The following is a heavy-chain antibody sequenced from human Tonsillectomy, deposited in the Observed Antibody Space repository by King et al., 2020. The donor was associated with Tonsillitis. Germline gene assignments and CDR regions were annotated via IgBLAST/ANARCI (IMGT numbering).Heavy chain of an antibody. CDR2: IWYDGSNK. J-gene: IGHJ3*02. D-gene: IGHD3-22*01. Sequence: VQLVESGGGVVQPGRSLRLSCAASGFTFSSNGMHWVRQAPGKGLEWVAVIWYDGSNKYYADSVKGRFTISGDNSKNTLYLQMNSLRAEDTAVYYCARSAIVVFMNDAFDIWGQGTMVTVSS. CDR3: ARSAIVVFMNDAFDI. CDR1: GFTFSSNG. V-gene: IGHV3-33*01.